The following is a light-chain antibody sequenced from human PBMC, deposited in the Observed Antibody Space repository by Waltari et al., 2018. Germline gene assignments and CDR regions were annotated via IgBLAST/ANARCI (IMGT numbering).Light chain of an antibody. CDR3: QQRADWPIT. V-gene: IGKV4-1*01. Sequence: DIMVTQSPDFLSVSLGERASINCTSSHSVLGYFNNRDSLAWYQQKPGQPPKLLIHWASTRESGVPDRFRGSGSGTHFTLTISSLEPEDFAVYYCQQRADWPITFGGGTKVEIK. CDR1: HSVLGYFNNRDS. CDR2: WAS. J-gene: IGKJ4*01.